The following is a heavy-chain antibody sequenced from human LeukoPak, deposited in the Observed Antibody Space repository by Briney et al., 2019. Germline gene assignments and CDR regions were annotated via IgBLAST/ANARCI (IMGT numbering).Heavy chain of an antibody. CDR1: GGSISSYY. V-gene: IGHV4-59*08. J-gene: IGHJ5*02. Sequence: SETLSLTCTVSGGSISSYYWSWMRQPPGQGREWGGYIYYGGSANYNTSLKSRATISVDTSKNQFSLMLSSVTTADTDVYSCARHASRTCFDPWGQGTLVSVS. CDR2: IYYGGSA. CDR3: ARHASRTCFDP.